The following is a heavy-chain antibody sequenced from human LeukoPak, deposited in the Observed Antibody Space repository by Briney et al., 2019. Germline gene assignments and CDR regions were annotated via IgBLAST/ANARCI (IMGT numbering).Heavy chain of an antibody. D-gene: IGHD1-26*01. J-gene: IGHJ4*02. CDR1: GFIFSNFA. V-gene: IGHV3-23*01. Sequence: GGSLRLSCAASGFIFSNFAMSWVRQAPGEGLEWVSVISGSGGNTYYADSVKGRFTISRDNSKNTLDLQMNSLRADDTAVYYCAKDSSHVSGNYDYLDYWGQEALVTVSS. CDR3: AKDSSHVSGNYDYLDY. CDR2: ISGSGGNT.